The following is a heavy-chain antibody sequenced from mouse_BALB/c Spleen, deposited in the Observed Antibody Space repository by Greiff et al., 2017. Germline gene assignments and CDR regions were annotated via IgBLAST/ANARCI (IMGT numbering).Heavy chain of an antibody. Sequence: VQLQQSGAELAKPGASVKMSCKASGYTFTSYWMHWVKQRPGQGLEWIGYINPSTGYTEYNQKFKDKATLTADKSSSTAYMQLSSLTSEDSAVYYCARSRGYYNYAMDYWGQGTSVTVSS. J-gene: IGHJ4*01. D-gene: IGHD1-1*01. V-gene: IGHV1-7*01. CDR3: ARSRGYYNYAMDY. CDR2: INPSTGYT. CDR1: GYTFTSYW.